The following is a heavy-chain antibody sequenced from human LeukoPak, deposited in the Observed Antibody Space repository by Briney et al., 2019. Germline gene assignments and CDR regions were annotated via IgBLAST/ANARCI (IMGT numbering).Heavy chain of an antibody. CDR3: ARGDRGQTTCPSYYYYYYMDV. V-gene: IGHV1-46*01. CDR1: GYTFTRYE. J-gene: IGHJ6*03. D-gene: IGHD2/OR15-2a*01. CDR2: INPSDST. Sequence: GASVTVSCKAFGYTFTRYEMHWVRQAPGQGLEWMGIINPSDSTYYAQKFQGRITMTRDMSTSTVYMDLSSLRSEDTAVYYCARGDRGQTTCPSYYYYYYMDVWGKGTTVTVSS.